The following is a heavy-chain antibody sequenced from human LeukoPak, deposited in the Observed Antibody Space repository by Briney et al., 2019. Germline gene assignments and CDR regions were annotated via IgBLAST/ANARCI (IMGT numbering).Heavy chain of an antibody. CDR1: GYTFTTSG. Sequence: ASVKVSRKAPGYTFTTSGISWVRQAPGQGLEWMGWISAYNGNTNYAQKFQGRVTMTTDTSTSTAYMELRSLRSDDTAVYYCAKLDAFDIWGQGTMVTVSS. V-gene: IGHV1-18*01. CDR3: AKLDAFDI. J-gene: IGHJ3*02. D-gene: IGHD4-23*01. CDR2: ISAYNGNT.